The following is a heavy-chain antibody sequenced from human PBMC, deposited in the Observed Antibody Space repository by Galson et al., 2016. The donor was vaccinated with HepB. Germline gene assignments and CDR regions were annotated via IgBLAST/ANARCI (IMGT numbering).Heavy chain of an antibody. V-gene: IGHV3-49*03. CDR3: GRSGVTVFGVILFGYFDL. CDR1: GFRFSDYS. D-gene: IGHD3-3*01. Sequence: SLRLSCAGSGFRFSDYSMSWFRQAPGKGLGWIGFIRNEAHGGTTQYAASVKGRFSISRDDSKSIAYLQMNSLKTEDTAVYYCGRSGVTVFGVILFGYFDLWGQGALVTVSS. J-gene: IGHJ4*02. CDR2: IRNEAHGGTT.